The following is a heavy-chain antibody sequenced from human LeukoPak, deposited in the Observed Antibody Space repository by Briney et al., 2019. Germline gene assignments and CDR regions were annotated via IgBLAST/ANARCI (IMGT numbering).Heavy chain of an antibody. V-gene: IGHV3-33*08. J-gene: IGHJ3*02. CDR3: ARDNYYYDSIDVAFDI. D-gene: IGHD3-22*01. CDR1: GFTFSSYA. CDR2: IWYDGSNK. Sequence: PGGSLRLSCAASGFTFSSYAMHWVRQAPGKGLEWVAVIWYDGSNKYYADSVKGRFTISRDNSKNTLYLQMNSLRAEDTAVYYRARDNYYYDSIDVAFDIWGQGTMVTVSS.